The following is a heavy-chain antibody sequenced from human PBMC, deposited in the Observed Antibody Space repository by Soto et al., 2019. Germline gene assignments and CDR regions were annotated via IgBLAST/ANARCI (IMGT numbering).Heavy chain of an antibody. CDR2: INPKTAAT. V-gene: IGHV1-2*02. D-gene: IGHD1-26*01. CDR3: ARIKWGLDYYSGMDV. Sequence: QVQLVQSGAEVRKSGASVKVSCKASGYTFSDYFIQWLRQAPGQGLAWVAWINPKTAATNYAKKFQDRVTVTSDTSFRTAYLELTRLRPDDTALYYCARIKWGLDYYSGMDVWGQGTAVSVSS. CDR1: GYTFSDYF. J-gene: IGHJ6*02.